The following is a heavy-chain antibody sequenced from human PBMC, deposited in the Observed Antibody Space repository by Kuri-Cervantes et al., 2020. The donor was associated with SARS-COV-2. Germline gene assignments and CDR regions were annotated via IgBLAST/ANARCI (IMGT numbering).Heavy chain of an antibody. Sequence: GESLKISCAASGFTFSSYGMHWVRQAPGKGLEWVAVISYDGSNKYYADSVKGRFTISRDNSKNTLYLQMNSLRVEDTAVYYCARDLHVVVAAMTYYYYYGMDVWGQGTTVTVSS. D-gene: IGHD2-15*01. V-gene: IGHV3-30*05. J-gene: IGHJ6*02. CDR3: ARDLHVVVAAMTYYYYYGMDV. CDR1: GFTFSSYG. CDR2: ISYDGSNK.